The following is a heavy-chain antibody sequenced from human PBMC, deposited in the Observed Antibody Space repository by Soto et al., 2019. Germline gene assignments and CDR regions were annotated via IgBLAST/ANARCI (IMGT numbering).Heavy chain of an antibody. Sequence: SLTCTVSGDSISSGDYYWSWIRQPPGKGLEWIGYIYYSGRTYYNPSLKSRVTISVDTSKNQFSLRLSSVTAADTAVYYCARDLGGYSSGYRWDNWFDPWGQGTRVTVSS. V-gene: IGHV4-30-4*01. J-gene: IGHJ5*02. CDR1: GDSISSGDYY. CDR3: ARDLGGYSSGYRWDNWFDP. D-gene: IGHD6-19*01. CDR2: IYYSGRT.